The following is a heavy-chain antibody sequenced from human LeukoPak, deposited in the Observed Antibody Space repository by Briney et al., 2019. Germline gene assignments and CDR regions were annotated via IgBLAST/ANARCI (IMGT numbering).Heavy chain of an antibody. CDR3: ARGQRAHVEWSNYMDV. Sequence: SVKVSCKASGGTFSSYAISWVRQAPGQGLEWMGGIIPIFGTANYAQKFQGRVTITADKSTSTAYMELSSLRTEDTAVYYCARGQRAHVEWSNYMDVWGKGTTVIVSS. CDR1: GGTFSSYA. D-gene: IGHD3-3*01. CDR2: IIPIFGTA. V-gene: IGHV1-69*06. J-gene: IGHJ6*03.